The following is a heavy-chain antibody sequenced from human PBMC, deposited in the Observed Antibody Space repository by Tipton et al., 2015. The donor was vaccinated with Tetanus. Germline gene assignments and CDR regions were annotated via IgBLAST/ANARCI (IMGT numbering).Heavy chain of an antibody. J-gene: IGHJ4*02. Sequence: GSLRLSCAASGFSVSNNYLSWVRQAPGKGLEWVSIIYSTSTTYYVDSVKGRFTISRDISKNMVYLQMNSLRAEDTAVYYCARDDGARELPSYFDYWGQGTLVTVSS. CDR2: IYSTSTT. CDR3: ARDDGARELPSYFDY. CDR1: GFSVSNNY. V-gene: IGHV3-53*01. D-gene: IGHD1-26*01.